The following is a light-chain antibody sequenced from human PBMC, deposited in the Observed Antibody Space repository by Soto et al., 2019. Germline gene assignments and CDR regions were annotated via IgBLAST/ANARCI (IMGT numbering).Light chain of an antibody. CDR2: STS. CDR3: QQANSFPLT. J-gene: IGKJ4*01. CDR1: QGISSY. Sequence: DIQLTQFPSSLSASVGDRFTITCRVSQGISSYLNWYRQKPGKVPKXLIYSTSNLQSGVPSRFSGSGSGTDCTLTISSLQPEDVATYYCQQANSFPLTLGGGTKVDIK. V-gene: IGKV1-27*01.